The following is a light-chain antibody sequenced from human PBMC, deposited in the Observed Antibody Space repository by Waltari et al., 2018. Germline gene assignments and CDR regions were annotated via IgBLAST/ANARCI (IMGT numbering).Light chain of an antibody. CDR3: QQSYRIPPT. J-gene: IGKJ3*01. V-gene: IGKV1-39*01. CDR2: ATF. CDR1: QTINKY. Sequence: DIQMTQTPSSLSASVGDRVTITCRASQTINKYLNWYQQKPGEAPKLLIFATFNLQSGVPARFRGGGSGTDFTLTISSLQPKDFATYYCQQSYRIPPTFGPGTKVDIK.